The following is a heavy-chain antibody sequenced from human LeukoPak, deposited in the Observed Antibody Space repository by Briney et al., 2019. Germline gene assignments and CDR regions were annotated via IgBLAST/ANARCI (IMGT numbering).Heavy chain of an antibody. D-gene: IGHD6-13*01. CDR2: ISSSSSYI. V-gene: IGHV3-21*01. CDR3: ASYSSFSSSWSKDAFDI. J-gene: IGHJ3*02. CDR1: GFTFSSYS. Sequence: GGSLRLSCAASGFTFSSYSMNWVRQAPGKGLEWVSSISSSSSYIYYADSVKGRFTISRDNAKNSLYLQMNSLRAEDTAVHYCASYSSFSSSWSKDAFDIWGQGTMVTVSS.